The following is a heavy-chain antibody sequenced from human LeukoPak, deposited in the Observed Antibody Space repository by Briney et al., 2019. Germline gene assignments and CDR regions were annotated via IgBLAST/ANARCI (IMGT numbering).Heavy chain of an antibody. Sequence: SETLSLTCTVSGGSISSYYWSWIRQPPGKGLEWIGYIYYSGSTNYNPSLKSRVTISVDTSKNQFSLKLSSVTAADTAVYYCARESRGYSGGEGTFDYWGQGTLVTVSS. CDR3: ARESRGYSGGEGTFDY. CDR1: GGSISSYY. CDR2: IYYSGST. D-gene: IGHD5-12*01. V-gene: IGHV4-59*01. J-gene: IGHJ4*02.